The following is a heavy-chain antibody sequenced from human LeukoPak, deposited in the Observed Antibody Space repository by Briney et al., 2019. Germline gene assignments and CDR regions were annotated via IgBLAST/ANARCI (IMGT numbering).Heavy chain of an antibody. Sequence: PSETLSLTCAVSRGSISRSKRWSWDRQPPGKGLEWFGEINHSVLTIYNPSLKSRVTISVDNSTNQLSLKLSSVTAAATDVYYCARIVVLIRGYGFDTWGQGTMGSVSS. D-gene: IGHD3-22*01. V-gene: IGHV4-4*02. CDR1: RGSISRSKR. J-gene: IGHJ3*02. CDR2: INHSVLT. CDR3: ARIVVLIRGYGFDT.